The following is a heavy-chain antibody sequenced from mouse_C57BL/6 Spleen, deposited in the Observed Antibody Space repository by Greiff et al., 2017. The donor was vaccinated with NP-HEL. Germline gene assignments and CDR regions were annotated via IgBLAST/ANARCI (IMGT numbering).Heavy chain of an antibody. V-gene: IGHV14-4*01. Sequence: EVQVVESGAELVRPGASVKLSCTASGFNIKDDYMHWVKQRPEQGLEWIGWIDPENGDTEYASKFQGKATITADTSSNTAYLQLSSLTSEDTAGYYCTTGYGSSFAMDYWGQGTSVTVSS. CDR3: TTGYGSSFAMDY. D-gene: IGHD1-1*01. CDR2: IDPENGDT. CDR1: GFNIKDDY. J-gene: IGHJ4*01.